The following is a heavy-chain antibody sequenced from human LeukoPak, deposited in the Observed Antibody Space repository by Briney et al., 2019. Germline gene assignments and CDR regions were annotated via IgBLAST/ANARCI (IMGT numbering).Heavy chain of an antibody. V-gene: IGHV3-23*01. CDR3: AKDIWGYRFLEWPVDY. J-gene: IGHJ4*02. CDR1: GFTFSSYA. Sequence: GGSLRLSCAASGFTFSSYAMSWVRQAPGKGLEWVSAISGSGGSTYYADSVKGRFTISRDNSKNTLYLQMNSLRAEDTAVYYCAKDIWGYRFLEWPVDYWGQGTLVTVSS. CDR2: ISGSGGST. D-gene: IGHD3-3*01.